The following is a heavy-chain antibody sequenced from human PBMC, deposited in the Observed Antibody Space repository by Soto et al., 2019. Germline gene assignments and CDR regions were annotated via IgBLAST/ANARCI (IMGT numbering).Heavy chain of an antibody. V-gene: IGHV4-59*08. CDR3: ARLTEDAFDI. Sequence: PSETLSLTCTVSGGSISSYYWSWIRQPPGKGLEWIGYIYYSESTNYNPSLKSRVTISVDTSKNQFSLKLSSVTAADTAVYYCARLTEDAFDIWGQGTMVTVSS. CDR2: IYYSEST. CDR1: GGSISSYY. J-gene: IGHJ3*02.